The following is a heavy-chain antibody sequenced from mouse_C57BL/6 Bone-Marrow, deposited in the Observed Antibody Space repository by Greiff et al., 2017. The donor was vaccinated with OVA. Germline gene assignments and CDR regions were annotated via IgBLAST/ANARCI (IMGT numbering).Heavy chain of an antibody. J-gene: IGHJ3*01. CDR1: GYTFTSYW. CDR2: IDPSDSYT. CDR3: ARLTGRGDFAY. Sequence: QVQLQQPGAELVMPGASVKLSCKASGYTFTSYWMHWVKQRPGQGLEWIGEIDPSDSYTIYNQKFKGKSTLTVDKSSSTAYMQLSSLTSEDSAVYDCARLTGRGDFAYWGQGTLVTVSA. D-gene: IGHD4-1*01. V-gene: IGHV1-69*01.